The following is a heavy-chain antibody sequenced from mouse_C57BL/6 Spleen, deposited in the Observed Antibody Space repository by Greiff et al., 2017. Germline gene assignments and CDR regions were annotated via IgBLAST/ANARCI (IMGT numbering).Heavy chain of an antibody. J-gene: IGHJ2*01. CDR1: GYTFTDYY. Sequence: EVQLQQSGPELVKPGASVKISCKASGYTFTDYYMNWVKQSHGKSLEWIGDINPNNGGTSYNQKFKGKATLTVDKSSSTAYMELRSLTSEDSAVYYCARWRYGNYFDYWGQGTTLTVSS. V-gene: IGHV1-26*01. CDR3: ARWRYGNYFDY. D-gene: IGHD2-10*02. CDR2: INPNNGGT.